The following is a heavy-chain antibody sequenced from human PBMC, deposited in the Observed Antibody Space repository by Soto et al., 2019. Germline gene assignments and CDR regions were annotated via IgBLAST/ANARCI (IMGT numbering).Heavy chain of an antibody. CDR1: GGSISSYY. V-gene: IGHV4-59*01. CDR2: IYYSGST. D-gene: IGHD2-21*02. CDR3: ARDGYGGNSHFDY. J-gene: IGHJ4*02. Sequence: XETLSLTCTVSGGSISSYYWSWIRQPPGKGLEWIGYIYYSGSTNYNPSLKSRVTISVDTSKNQFSLKLSSVTAADTAVYYCARDGYGGNSHFDYWGQGTLVTVSS.